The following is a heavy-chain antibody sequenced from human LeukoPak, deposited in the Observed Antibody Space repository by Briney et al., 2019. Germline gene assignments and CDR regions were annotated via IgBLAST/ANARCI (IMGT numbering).Heavy chain of an antibody. Sequence: GESLKISCKGSGYSFTNYWVGWVRQMPGKGLEWMGIIYPSDSDTRYSPSFQGQVTISADKSINTAYLQWSSLKASDTAIYYCARHYRGPPRRGDSYFDPWGQGTLVTVSS. CDR1: GYSFTNYW. CDR3: ARHYRGPPRRGDSYFDP. CDR2: IYPSDSDT. D-gene: IGHD2-21*01. J-gene: IGHJ5*02. V-gene: IGHV5-51*01.